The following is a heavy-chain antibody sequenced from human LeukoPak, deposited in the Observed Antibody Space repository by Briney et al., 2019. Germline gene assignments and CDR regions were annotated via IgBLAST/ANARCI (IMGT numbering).Heavy chain of an antibody. D-gene: IGHD4-23*01. CDR3: ARSRGSSFLRWYYYYGMDV. Sequence: VSXGSISSYYWSWIRQPPGKGLEXLGYIYYSGSTNYNPSLKSRVTISVDTSKNQFSLKLSSVTAADTAVYYCARSRGSSFLRWYYYYGMDVWGQGTTVTVSS. CDR1: XGSISSYY. V-gene: IGHV4-59*01. CDR2: IYYSGST. J-gene: IGHJ6*02.